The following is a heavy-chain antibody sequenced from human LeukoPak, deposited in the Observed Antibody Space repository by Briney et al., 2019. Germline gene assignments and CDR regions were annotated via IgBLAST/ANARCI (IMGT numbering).Heavy chain of an antibody. D-gene: IGHD2-8*01. Sequence: GASVKVSCKASGYTFTGYYMHWVRQAPGQGLEWMGRINPNSGGTNYAQKFQGRVTMTRDTSISTAYMELSRLRSDDTAVYYCARGGEGVLMVYASGNAFDIWGQGTMVTVSS. CDR3: ARGGEGVLMVYASGNAFDI. CDR1: GYTFTGYY. CDR2: INPNSGGT. J-gene: IGHJ3*02. V-gene: IGHV1-2*06.